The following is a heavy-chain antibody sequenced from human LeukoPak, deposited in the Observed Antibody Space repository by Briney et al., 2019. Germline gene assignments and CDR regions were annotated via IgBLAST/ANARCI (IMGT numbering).Heavy chain of an antibody. Sequence: SETLPLTCAVYGVSFRGYYWSWIRQPPGKGLEWIGEVNHRGSTNYNPSLKSRVTISVDTSKNQFSLKLSSVTAADTAVYYCSKEDYWGQGTLVTVSS. CDR1: GVSFRGYY. V-gene: IGHV4-34*01. CDR3: SKEDY. CDR2: VNHRGST. J-gene: IGHJ4*02.